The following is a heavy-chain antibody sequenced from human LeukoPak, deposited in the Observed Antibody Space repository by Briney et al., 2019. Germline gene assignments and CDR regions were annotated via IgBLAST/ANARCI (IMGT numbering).Heavy chain of an antibody. Sequence: GGSLRLSCAASGFTFSSYSMNWVRQAPGKGLVWVPSISSSSSYIYYADSVKGRFTISRDNAKKSLYLQMNSLTAEDAAVYYCASLEMDVWGKGTMVTVSS. CDR1: GFTFSSYS. J-gene: IGHJ6*04. V-gene: IGHV3-21*01. CDR2: ISSSSSYI. CDR3: ASLEMDV.